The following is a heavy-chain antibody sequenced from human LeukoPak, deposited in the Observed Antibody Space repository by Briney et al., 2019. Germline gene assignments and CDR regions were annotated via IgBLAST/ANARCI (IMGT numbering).Heavy chain of an antibody. J-gene: IGHJ4*02. V-gene: IGHV3-23*01. CDR1: GLTFSSYS. CDR2: IRASGGGT. CDR3: VRDDDRPDNGLDY. D-gene: IGHD3-22*01. Sequence: GGSLRLSCAASGLTFSSYSMNWVRQAPGKGLEWVSAIRASGGGTYYADSVKGRFTISRDNSKNTLYLQMNSLRAEDTAVYYCVRDDDRPDNGLDYWGQGTLVTVSS.